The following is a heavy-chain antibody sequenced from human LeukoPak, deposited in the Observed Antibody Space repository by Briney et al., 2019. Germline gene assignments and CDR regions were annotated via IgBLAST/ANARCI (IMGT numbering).Heavy chain of an antibody. CDR1: GGSINSNNHY. V-gene: IGHV4-39*01. D-gene: IGHD1-1*01. Sequence: SETLSLTCTVSGGSINSNNHYWGWIRQPPGKGLEWIGSIYYSGNTYYNPSLKSRVTVSVDTSKNQFSLKLSSVTAADTAVYYCARPHDSLWYWFDPWGQGTLVTVSS. CDR3: ARPHDSLWYWFDP. J-gene: IGHJ5*02. CDR2: IYYSGNT.